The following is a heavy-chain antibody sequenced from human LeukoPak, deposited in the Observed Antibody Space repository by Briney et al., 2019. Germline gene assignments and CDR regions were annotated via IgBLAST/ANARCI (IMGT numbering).Heavy chain of an antibody. J-gene: IGHJ3*02. Sequence: PGGSLRLSCAASGFTFSSYAMHWVRQAPGKGLEWVAVISYDGSNKYYADSVKGRFTISRDNSKNTLYLQMNSLRAEDTAVYYCARCGYSYGLKGAFDIWGQGTMVTVSS. CDR2: ISYDGSNK. CDR1: GFTFSSYA. CDR3: ARCGYSYGLKGAFDI. V-gene: IGHV3-30*04. D-gene: IGHD5-18*01.